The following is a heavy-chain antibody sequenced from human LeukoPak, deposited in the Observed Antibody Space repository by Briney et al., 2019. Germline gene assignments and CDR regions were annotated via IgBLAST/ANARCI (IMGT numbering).Heavy chain of an antibody. D-gene: IGHD6-19*01. CDR2: IKEDGSEE. V-gene: IGHV3-7*01. J-gene: IGHJ6*02. CDR1: GFTFSNYW. CDR3: AREGIAVAANYYYYGMDV. Sequence: GGSLRLSCAASGFTFSNYWMSWVRQAPGIGLQWVAKIKEDGSEEDYVDSVKGRFTISRDNAKNSLYLQMNSLRAEDTAVYYCAREGIAVAANYYYYGMDVWGQGTTVTVSS.